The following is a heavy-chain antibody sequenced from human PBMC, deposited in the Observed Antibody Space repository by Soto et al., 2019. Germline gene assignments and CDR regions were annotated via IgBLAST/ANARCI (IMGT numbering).Heavy chain of an antibody. V-gene: IGHV3-30-3*01. J-gene: IGHJ6*03. CDR1: GFTFSSYA. CDR2: ISYDGSNK. CDR3: ARVGSSSWYGVVPLNYYYYYYMDV. D-gene: IGHD6-13*01. Sequence: SLRLSCAASGFTFSSYAMHWVRQAPGKGLEWMAVISYDGSNKYYADSVKGRFTISRDNSKNTLYLQMNSLRAEDTAVYYCARVGSSSWYGVVPLNYYYYYYMDVWGKGTTVTVSS.